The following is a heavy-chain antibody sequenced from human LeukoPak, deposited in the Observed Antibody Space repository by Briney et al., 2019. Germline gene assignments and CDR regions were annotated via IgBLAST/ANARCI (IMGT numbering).Heavy chain of an antibody. V-gene: IGHV3-48*04. CDR2: ISRSGSTK. D-gene: IGHD2-15*01. J-gene: IGHJ6*03. Sequence: GGSLRLSCAASGFTFSTYSMNWVRQAPGKGLEWVSSISRSGSTKYYADSVKGRFTISRDNAKNSLFLQMNSLRAEDTAVYYCARVLRYCSGGNCYSGGLGYMDVWGKGTAVTISS. CDR3: ARVLRYCSGGNCYSGGLGYMDV. CDR1: GFTFSTYS.